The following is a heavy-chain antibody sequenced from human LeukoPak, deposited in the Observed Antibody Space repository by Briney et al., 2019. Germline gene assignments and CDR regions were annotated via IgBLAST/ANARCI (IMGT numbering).Heavy chain of an antibody. Sequence: SETLSLTCAVYGGSFSGYYWSWIRQPPGKGLEWIGEINHSGSTNYNPYLKSRVTISVDTSKNQFSLKLSSVTAADAAVYYCARRYYYDSSARGWFEPWGQGTLVTVSS. D-gene: IGHD3-22*01. J-gene: IGHJ5*02. V-gene: IGHV4-34*01. CDR3: ARRYYYDSSARGWFEP. CDR2: INHSGST. CDR1: GGSFSGYY.